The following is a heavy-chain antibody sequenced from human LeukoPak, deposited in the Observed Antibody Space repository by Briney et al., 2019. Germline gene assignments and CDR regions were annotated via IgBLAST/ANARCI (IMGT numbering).Heavy chain of an antibody. V-gene: IGHV4-39*07. J-gene: IGHJ4*02. CDR2: IYYSGST. Sequence: SETLSLTCTVSGGSISSSSYYWGWIRQPPGKGLEWIGSIYYSGSTYYNPSLKSRVTISVDTSKNQFSLKLTSVTTADTAVYYCARAGGVKTAALDLDYWGQGTLVTVSS. CDR1: GGSISSSSYY. D-gene: IGHD6-25*01. CDR3: ARAGGVKTAALDLDY.